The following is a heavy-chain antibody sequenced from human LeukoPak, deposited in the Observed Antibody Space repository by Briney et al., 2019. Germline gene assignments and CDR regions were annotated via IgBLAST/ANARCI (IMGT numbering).Heavy chain of an antibody. CDR2: INPNSGGT. D-gene: IGHD3-3*01. CDR1: GYTFTGYY. J-gene: IGHJ6*03. Sequence: ASVKVSCKASGYTFTGYYMHWVRQASGQGLEWMGWINPNSGGTNYAQKFQGRVTMTRDTSISTAYMELSRLRSDDTAVYYCASPGSPRGGVRSETYYYYMDVWGKGTTVTVSS. CDR3: ASPGSPRGGVRSETYYYYMDV. V-gene: IGHV1-2*02.